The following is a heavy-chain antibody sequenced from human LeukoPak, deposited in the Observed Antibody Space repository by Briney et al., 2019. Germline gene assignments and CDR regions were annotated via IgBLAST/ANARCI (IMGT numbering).Heavy chain of an antibody. CDR1: GYTFTSYD. V-gene: IGHV1-8*01. Sequence: ASVKVSCKASGYTFTSYDINWVRQATGQGLEWMGWMNPNSGNTGYAQKFQGRVTMTRNTSISTAYMELSSLRSEDTAVYYCARDSRYYYDSSGPAGYWGQGTLVTVSS. J-gene: IGHJ4*02. CDR2: MNPNSGNT. D-gene: IGHD3-22*01. CDR3: ARDSRYYYDSSGPAGY.